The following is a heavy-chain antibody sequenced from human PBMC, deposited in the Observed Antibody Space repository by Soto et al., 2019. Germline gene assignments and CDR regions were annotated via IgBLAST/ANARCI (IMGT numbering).Heavy chain of an antibody. D-gene: IGHD3-10*01. CDR1: GYDFTDHY. J-gene: IGHJ4*02. Sequence: ASVKVSCKASGYDFTDHYIHWVRQAPGQGLEWMGIISPDCGSTRYSQQFQARITMTRDTSTSTVYMELSSLRSEDTAVYYCARAPRGGVIIVITSAQIDYWGQGTLVTVSS. CDR2: ISPDCGST. V-gene: IGHV1-46*01. CDR3: ARAPRGGVIIVITSAQIDY.